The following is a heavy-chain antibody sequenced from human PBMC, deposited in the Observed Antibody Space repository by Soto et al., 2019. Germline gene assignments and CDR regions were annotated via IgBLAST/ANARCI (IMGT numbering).Heavy chain of an antibody. CDR1: GLTFSSYA. D-gene: IGHD1-7*01. CDR2: ISGSGGST. V-gene: IGHV3-23*01. CDR3: AKVVAGTTFDAYYYGMDV. Sequence: GSLRLSCAASGLTFSSYAMSWVRQAPGKGLEWVSAISGSGGSTYYADSVKGRFTISRDNSKNTLYLQMNSLRAEDTAVYYCAKVVAGTTFDAYYYGMDVWGQGTTVTVSS. J-gene: IGHJ6*02.